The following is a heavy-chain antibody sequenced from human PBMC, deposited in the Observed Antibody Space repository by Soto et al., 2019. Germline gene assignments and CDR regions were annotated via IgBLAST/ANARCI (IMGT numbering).Heavy chain of an antibody. D-gene: IGHD5-18*01. V-gene: IGHV1-18*01. Sequence: QVQLVQSGAEVRRPGASVKVSCKASGYTFASYGISWVRQAPGQGLEWMGWISAYNGNTNYAHKLQGRVTMTTETSPTTAYMELRSLRSDDTAVYYCARAVGYSYGFDYWGQGTLVTVSS. CDR2: ISAYNGNT. CDR3: ARAVGYSYGFDY. CDR1: GYTFASYG. J-gene: IGHJ4*02.